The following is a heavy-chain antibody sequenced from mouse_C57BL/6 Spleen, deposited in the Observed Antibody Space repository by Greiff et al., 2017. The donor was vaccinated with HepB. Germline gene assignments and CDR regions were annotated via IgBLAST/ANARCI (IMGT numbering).Heavy chain of an antibody. J-gene: IGHJ4*01. CDR3: ARYYYGSRAMDY. Sequence: QVQLQQPGAELVKPGASVKMSCKASGYTFTSYWITWVKQRPGQGLEWIGDIYPGSGSTNYNEKFKSKATLTVDTSSSTAYMQLSSLPSEDSAVYYCARYYYGSRAMDYWGQGTSVTVSS. CDR1: GYTFTSYW. CDR2: IYPGSGST. V-gene: IGHV1-55*01. D-gene: IGHD1-1*01.